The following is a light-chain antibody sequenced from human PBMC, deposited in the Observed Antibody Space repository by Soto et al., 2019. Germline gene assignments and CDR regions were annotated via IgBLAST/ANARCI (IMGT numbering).Light chain of an antibody. CDR2: DAS. V-gene: IGKV1-5*01. CDR3: QQYNSPRYT. J-gene: IGKJ2*01. Sequence: DIQMTQSPSTLSASVGDRVTITCRASQRISSWLAWYQQKPGKAPKLLIYDASSLESGVPSRFSGSGSGTEFTLTISSLQPDDFATYYCQQYNSPRYTFGQGTKLEIK. CDR1: QRISSW.